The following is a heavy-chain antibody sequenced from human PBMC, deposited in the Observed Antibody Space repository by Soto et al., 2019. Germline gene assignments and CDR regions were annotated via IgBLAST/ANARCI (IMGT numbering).Heavy chain of an antibody. CDR3: AKDSGSYYGYYFDY. V-gene: IGHV3-30*18. D-gene: IGHD1-26*01. CDR2: ISYDGSNK. Sequence: PGGSLRLSCAASGFTFSSYGMHWVRQAPGKGLEWVAVISYDGSNKYYADSVKGRFTISRDNSKNTLYLQMNSLRAEDTAVYYCAKDSGSYYGYYFDYWGQGTLVTVSS. J-gene: IGHJ4*02. CDR1: GFTFSSYG.